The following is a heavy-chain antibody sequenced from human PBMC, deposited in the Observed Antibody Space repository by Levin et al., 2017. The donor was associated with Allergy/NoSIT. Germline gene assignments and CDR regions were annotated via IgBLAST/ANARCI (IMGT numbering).Heavy chain of an antibody. D-gene: IGHD4-17*01. V-gene: IGHV4-59*08. Sequence: SETLSLTCTVSGDSISGYFWSWIRQPPGKGLEWIGYIYDSGSNKYNPSLKSRVTISVDTSKNQFSLRLSSVTAADTAVYYRARLDYGDYATRTPGGYMDVWGKGTTVTVSS. CDR2: IYDSGSN. CDR3: ARLDYGDYATRTPGGYMDV. J-gene: IGHJ6*03. CDR1: GDSISGYF.